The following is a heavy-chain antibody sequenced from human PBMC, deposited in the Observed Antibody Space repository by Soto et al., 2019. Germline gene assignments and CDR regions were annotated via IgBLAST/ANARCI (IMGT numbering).Heavy chain of an antibody. J-gene: IGHJ6*02. Sequence: QVQVQESGPGLVKPSQTLSLKCRVSGGSIGSHDYYWSWIRQHPEKGLEWIGSIYYNGNTDYNPSPRGRPTMSLDTSMNEFSLKLTSVTAADTAVYYCARDKGGAALKGSGMDVWGQGTTVTVS. CDR3: ARDKGGAALKGSGMDV. CDR1: GGSIGSHDYY. D-gene: IGHD3-10*01. V-gene: IGHV4-31*02. CDR2: IYYNGNT.